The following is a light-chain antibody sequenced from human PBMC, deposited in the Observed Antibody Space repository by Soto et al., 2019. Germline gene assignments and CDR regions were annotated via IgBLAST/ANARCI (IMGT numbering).Light chain of an antibody. CDR3: LLYLGTTMV. Sequence: QTVVTQEPSLSVSPGGTVIVTCALRSGAVHTSFYPSWYQQTPGQAPRRLLYNTNIRSSGVPDRFSGSMYGNKAALTITGAQADDEADYYWLLYLGTTMVFGGGTKLTVL. J-gene: IGLJ2*01. CDR2: NTN. CDR1: SGAVHTSFY. V-gene: IGLV8-61*01.